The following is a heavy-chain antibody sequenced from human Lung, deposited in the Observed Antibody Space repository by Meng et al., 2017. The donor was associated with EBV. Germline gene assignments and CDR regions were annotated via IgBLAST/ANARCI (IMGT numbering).Heavy chain of an antibody. CDR1: GGSVIRGGYY. CDR2: IYYTGSS. CDR3: ANAGRFGESLGDY. J-gene: IGHJ4*02. D-gene: IGHD3-10*01. V-gene: IGHV4-31*03. Sequence: VQRPGSGPGLVPPSQTLSLPCTVSGGSVIRGGYYWSWLRQQPGKGLEWIGYIYYTGSSFYNPSLKSRVTISVDTSKNQFSLNLSSVTAADTAVYYCANAGRFGESLGDYWGQGTLVTVSS.